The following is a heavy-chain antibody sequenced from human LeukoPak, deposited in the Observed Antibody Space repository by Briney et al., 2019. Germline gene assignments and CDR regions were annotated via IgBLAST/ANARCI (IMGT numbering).Heavy chain of an antibody. Sequence: GGSLRLSCAASGFTFSDYYMSWIRQAPGKGLEWVSYISSSGSTIYYADSVKGRFTISRDNAKNSLYLQMNSLRAEDTAVYYCARAYRNYYDTSGAPGHRGRGTLVTVSS. V-gene: IGHV3-11*04. CDR2: ISSSGSTI. D-gene: IGHD3-22*01. CDR1: GFTFSDYY. J-gene: IGHJ1*01. CDR3: ARAYRNYYDTSGAPGH.